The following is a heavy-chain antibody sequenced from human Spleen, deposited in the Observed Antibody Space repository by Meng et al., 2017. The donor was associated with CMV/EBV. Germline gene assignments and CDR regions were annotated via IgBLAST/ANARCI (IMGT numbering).Heavy chain of an antibody. V-gene: IGHV4-34*01. CDR1: GGAFSGYY. J-gene: IGHJ4*02. CDR3: ARGREPPRSRSSLAARKALYFFDY. Sequence: SETLSLTCGVYGGAFSGYYWSLIRQPPGKGLEWIGEVSHSGSTNYNPSLKSRVTISVDTSKNQFSLKLSSVTAADTAVYYCARGREPPRSRSSLAARKALYFFDYWGQGTLVTVSS. CDR2: VSHSGST. D-gene: IGHD6-6*01.